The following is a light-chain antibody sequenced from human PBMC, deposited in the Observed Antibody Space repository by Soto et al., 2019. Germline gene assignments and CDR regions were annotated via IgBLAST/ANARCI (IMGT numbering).Light chain of an antibody. J-gene: IGKJ1*01. V-gene: IGKV1-5*03. CDR2: KAS. CDR3: QNYNSYSEA. Sequence: DIQVTQSPPTLSASVGDRVTITCRASQTISSWLAWYQQKPGKAPKLLIYKASTLKSGVPSRFSGSGSGTEFTLTISSLQPDDFATYYFQNYNSYSEACGQWTKGDI. CDR1: QTISSW.